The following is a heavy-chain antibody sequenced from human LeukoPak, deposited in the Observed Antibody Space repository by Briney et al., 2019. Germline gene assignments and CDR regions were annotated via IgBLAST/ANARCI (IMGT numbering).Heavy chain of an antibody. CDR3: ARDDDYGDSYWYFDL. V-gene: IGHV3-33*01. CDR1: GFTFSSYG. Sequence: GRSLRLSCAASGFTFSSYGMHWVRQAPGKGLEWVSVIWYDGANKYYADSVKGRFTISRDNSKNTLYLQMNSLRAEDTAVYYCARDDDYGDSYWYFDLWGRGTLVTVSS. CDR2: IWYDGANK. D-gene: IGHD4-17*01. J-gene: IGHJ2*01.